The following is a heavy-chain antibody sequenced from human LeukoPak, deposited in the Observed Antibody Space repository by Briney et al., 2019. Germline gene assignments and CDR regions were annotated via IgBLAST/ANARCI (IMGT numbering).Heavy chain of an antibody. V-gene: IGHV3-33*01. CDR2: IWYDGSIK. CDR3: ARVRSAYYYYYGMDV. J-gene: IGHJ6*02. Sequence: GGSLRLSCAASGFTFSSYGMHWVRQAPGKGLEWVAVIWYDGSIKYYADSVKGRFTISRDNSKNTLYLQMNSLRAEDTAVYYCARVRSAYYYYYGMDVWGQGTTVTVSS. CDR1: GFTFSSYG.